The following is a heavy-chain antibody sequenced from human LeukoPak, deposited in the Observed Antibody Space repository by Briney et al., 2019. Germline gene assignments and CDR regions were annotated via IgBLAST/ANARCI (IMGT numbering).Heavy chain of an antibody. D-gene: IGHD2-21*02. Sequence: GASLKVSCKASRYTFTRYGINWVRQAPGQGLEWMGWISVYTVNPNYAQKLQGRVTITQDTSTSTAYMELSSLTPDDTAVYYAIVVVTAIPHWGQGTPVTVSS. CDR2: ISVYTVNP. J-gene: IGHJ4*02. CDR3: IVVVTAIPH. V-gene: IGHV1-18*01. CDR1: RYTFTRYG.